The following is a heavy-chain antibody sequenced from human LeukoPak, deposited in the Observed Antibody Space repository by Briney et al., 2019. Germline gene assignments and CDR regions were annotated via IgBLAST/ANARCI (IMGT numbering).Heavy chain of an antibody. CDR3: ASSRGGYIDWYFDL. CDR1: GGSVSSGSYY. CDR2: IYYSGST. Sequence: PSETLSLTCTVSGGSVSSGSYYWSWIRQPPGKGLEWIGYIYYSGSTNYNPSLKNRVTISVDTSKNQFSLKLSSVTAADTAVYYCASSRGGYIDWYFDLWGRGTLVTVSS. D-gene: IGHD5-24*01. V-gene: IGHV4-61*01. J-gene: IGHJ2*01.